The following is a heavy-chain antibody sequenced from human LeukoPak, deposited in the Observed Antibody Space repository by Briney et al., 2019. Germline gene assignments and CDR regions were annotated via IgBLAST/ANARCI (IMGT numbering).Heavy chain of an antibody. CDR2: IIPIFGTA. V-gene: IGHV1-69*01. D-gene: IGHD2-21*02. CDR1: GGTFSSYA. Sequence: ASVKVSCKASGGTFSSYAISWVRQAPGQGLEWMGGIIPIFGTANYAQKFQGRVTITADESTSTAYMELSSLRSEDTAVYYCASPRYCGGDCYPGPMDVWGQWTMVIVSS. CDR3: ASPRYCGGDCYPGPMDV. J-gene: IGHJ6*02.